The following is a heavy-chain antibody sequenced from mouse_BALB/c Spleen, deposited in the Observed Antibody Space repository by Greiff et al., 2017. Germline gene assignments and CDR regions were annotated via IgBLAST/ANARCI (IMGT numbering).Heavy chain of an antibody. V-gene: IGHV1-77*01. CDR1: GFNIKDYY. CDR3: ARRFITTVVAKGY. CDR2: IYPGSGST. D-gene: IGHD1-1*01. J-gene: IGHJ2*01. Sequence: VQLQQSGAELVRSGASVKLSCTASGFNIKDYYMHWVKQRTGQGLEWIGEIYPGSGSTYYNEKFKGKATLTADKSSNTAYMQLSSLTSEDSAVYFCARRFITTVVAKGYWGQGTTLTVSS.